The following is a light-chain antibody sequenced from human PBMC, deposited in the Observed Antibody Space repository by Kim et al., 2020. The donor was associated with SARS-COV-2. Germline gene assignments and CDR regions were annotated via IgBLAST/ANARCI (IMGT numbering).Light chain of an antibody. CDR3: SSYTSRNTWV. Sequence: GQSITISCTGSRSDVGDYNYVSWHQQHPGKAPKFMIYDVSKRPSGVSNRFSGSKSGNTASLTISGLQAEDEADYYCSSYTSRNTWVFGGGTQLTVL. CDR2: DVS. V-gene: IGLV2-14*04. J-gene: IGLJ3*02. CDR1: RSDVGDYNY.